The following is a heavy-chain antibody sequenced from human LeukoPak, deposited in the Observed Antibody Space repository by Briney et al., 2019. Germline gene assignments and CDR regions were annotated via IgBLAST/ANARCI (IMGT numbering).Heavy chain of an antibody. CDR3: ARASNYDIFTGYYYYYYMDV. D-gene: IGHD3-9*01. CDR2: INPNSGNT. CDR1: GYTFTGYY. V-gene: IGHV1-8*02. Sequence: ASVKVSCKASGYTFTGYYMHWVRHAPGQGLEWMGWINPNSGNTGYAQKFQGRVTMTRNTSISTPYMELSSLRSEDTAVYYCARASNYDIFTGYYYYYYMDVWGKGTTVTISS. J-gene: IGHJ6*03.